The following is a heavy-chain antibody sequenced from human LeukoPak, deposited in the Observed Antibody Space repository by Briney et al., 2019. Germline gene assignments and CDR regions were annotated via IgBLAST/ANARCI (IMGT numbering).Heavy chain of an antibody. CDR3: ARGGNDFWSGSPDAFDI. V-gene: IGHV4-59*01. D-gene: IGHD3-3*01. J-gene: IGHJ3*02. CDR2: IYYSGST. Sequence: SETLSLTCTVSGGSISSYYWSWIRQPPGKGLEWIRYIYYSGSTNYNPSLKSRVTISVDTSKNQFSLKLSSVTAADTTVYYCARGGNDFWSGSPDAFDIWGQGTMVTVSS. CDR1: GGSISSYY.